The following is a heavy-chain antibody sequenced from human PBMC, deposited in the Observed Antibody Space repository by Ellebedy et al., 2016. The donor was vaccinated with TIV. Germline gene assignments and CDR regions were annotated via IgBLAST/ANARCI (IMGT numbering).Heavy chain of an antibody. D-gene: IGHD4-17*01. V-gene: IGHV3-7*01. CDR3: ARRASYGDYAVQVNPWFDP. CDR2: IRQEGDEI. CDR1: GFNFRSYW. Sequence: GESLKISCAASGFNFRSYWMTRVRQAPGKGLEWVAKIRQEGDEIYYVESVKGRFTISRDNAKSSLVLQMNSLRVEDTAVYYCARRASYGDYAVQVNPWFDPWGQGTLVTVSS. J-gene: IGHJ5*02.